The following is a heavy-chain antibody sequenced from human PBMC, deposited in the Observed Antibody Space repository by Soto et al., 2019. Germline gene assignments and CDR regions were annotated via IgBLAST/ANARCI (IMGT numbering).Heavy chain of an antibody. D-gene: IGHD4-17*01. V-gene: IGHV4-30-2*01. J-gene: IGHJ6*02. CDR3: ARAHYGDYGYGMDV. Sequence: QLQLQESGSGLVKPSQTLSLTCAVSGGSISSGGYSWRWIRQPPGKGLEWIGYIYHSGYTYCNPSLKSRVTISVDRSKNQFSLKLSSVTAADTAVYYCARAHYGDYGYGMDVWGQGTTVTVSS. CDR1: GGSISSGGYS. CDR2: IYHSGYT.